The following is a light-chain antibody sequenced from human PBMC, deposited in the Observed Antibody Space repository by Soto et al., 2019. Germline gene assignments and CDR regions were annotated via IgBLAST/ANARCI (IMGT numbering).Light chain of an antibody. Sequence: IVLTHSPATLALSPCERATLSCRARQTVSTYSSWYQHKPGQAPRLLIYGASNRATGIPARFSGSGSGTDFTLTISRLEPEDFAVYYCQQYGSSPPTFGQGTKVDIK. CDR3: QQYGSSPPT. V-gene: IGKV3-20*01. J-gene: IGKJ1*01. CDR2: GAS. CDR1: QTVSTY.